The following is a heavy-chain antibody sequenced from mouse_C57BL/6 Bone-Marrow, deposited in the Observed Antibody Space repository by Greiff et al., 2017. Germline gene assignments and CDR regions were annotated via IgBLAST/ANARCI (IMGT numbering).Heavy chain of an antibody. CDR1: GFTFSSYG. CDR3: ARLYYGSSYGY. Sequence: EVQGVESGGDLVKPGGSLKLSCAASGFTFSSYGMSWVRQTPDKRLEWVATISSGGSYTYYPDSVKGRFTISRDNAKNTPYLQMSSLKSEDTAMYYCARLYYGSSYGYWGQGTTLTVSS. D-gene: IGHD1-1*01. J-gene: IGHJ2*01. CDR2: ISSGGSYT. V-gene: IGHV5-6*01.